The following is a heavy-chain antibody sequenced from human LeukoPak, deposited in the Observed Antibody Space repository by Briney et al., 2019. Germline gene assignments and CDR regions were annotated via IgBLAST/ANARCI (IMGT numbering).Heavy chain of an antibody. D-gene: IGHD1-26*01. CDR3: ARNGGYGKFDS. V-gene: IGHV4-38-2*01. CDR1: GYSISSGYY. J-gene: IGHJ4*02. Sequence: PSETLSLTCAVSGYSISSGYYWGWIRRPPGQGLEWIGTIDNSATTYYSSSLKSRVTMSVDTSKNQFSLNLRSVTAADTAFYYCARNGGYGKFDSWGQGALVTVSS. CDR2: IDNSATT.